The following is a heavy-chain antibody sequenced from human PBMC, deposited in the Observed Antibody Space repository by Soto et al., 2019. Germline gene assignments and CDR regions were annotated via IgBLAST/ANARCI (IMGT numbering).Heavy chain of an antibody. CDR2: IKEEESEK. CDR1: GFSFSSDW. D-gene: IGHD3-22*01. V-gene: IGHV3-7*01. J-gene: IGHJ4*02. CDR3: ARDSVRGYYDSSGYFAALDH. Sequence: GGSLRLFCAASGFSFSSDWMSWVLQALEKGLEWVANIKEEESEKYYVASVKGRFTISRDNTKNSLSLQMNNLRAEDTAVYYCARDSVRGYYDSSGYFAALDHWGQGSRVTVSS.